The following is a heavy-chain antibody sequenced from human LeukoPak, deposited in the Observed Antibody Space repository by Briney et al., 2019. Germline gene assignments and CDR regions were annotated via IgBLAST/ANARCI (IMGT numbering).Heavy chain of an antibody. CDR3: ARDPGYYYDSSGPEDLDDAFDI. V-gene: IGHV3-21*01. CDR1: GFTFSSYS. D-gene: IGHD3-22*01. CDR2: ISSSSSYI. J-gene: IGHJ3*02. Sequence: PGGSLRLSCAASGFTFSSYSMNWVRQAPGKGLEWVSSISSSSSYIYYADSVKGRFTISRDNAKNSLYLQMNSLRAEDTAVYYCARDPGYYYDSSGPEDLDDAFDIWGQGTMVTVSS.